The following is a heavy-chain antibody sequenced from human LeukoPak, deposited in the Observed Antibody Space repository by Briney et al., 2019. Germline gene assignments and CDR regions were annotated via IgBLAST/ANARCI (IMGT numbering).Heavy chain of an antibody. J-gene: IGHJ4*02. CDR2: IKQDGGEK. CDR1: RLTFTYW. V-gene: IGHV3-7*01. D-gene: IGHD3-3*01. CDR3: ASSFSDDFWSGHF. Sequence: GGSLRLSCAASRLTFTYWMSWVRQAPGKGLEWVANIKQDGGEKYYVDSVKGRFTIFRDNAKKSLYLQMNSLRVEDTAVYYCASSFSDDFWSGHFWGQGTLVTVSS.